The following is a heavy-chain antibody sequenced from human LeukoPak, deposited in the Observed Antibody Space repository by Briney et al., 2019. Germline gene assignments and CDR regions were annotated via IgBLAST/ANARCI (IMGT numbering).Heavy chain of an antibody. V-gene: IGHV3-7*03. CDR3: ARSSYSSSSSV. J-gene: IGHJ3*01. Sequence: RGSLRLSCAVSGFTFSGFWMSWSRQAPGKGLEWVASINSDGSEGYYADVVKGRFTISRDNAKNSLYLQINSLRAEDTAAYYCARSSYSSSSSVWGQGTMVTVSS. D-gene: IGHD6-6*01. CDR2: INSDGSEG. CDR1: GFTFSGFW.